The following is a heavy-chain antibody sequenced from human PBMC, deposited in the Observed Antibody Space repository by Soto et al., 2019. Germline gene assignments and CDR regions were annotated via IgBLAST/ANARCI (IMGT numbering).Heavy chain of an antibody. CDR3: ARDSSGRHDY. CDR1: GGSVRSGSYY. V-gene: IGHV4-61*01. CDR2: IYQSGTT. J-gene: IGHJ4*02. Sequence: TSETLSLTCSVSGGSVRSGSYYWTWIRQPPGKGLEWIGYIYQSGTTNYNASLKSRVTISIDTSNNQFFLKLNSVTAADTAVYYCARDSSGRHDYWGQGTLVTVSS. D-gene: IGHD3-22*01.